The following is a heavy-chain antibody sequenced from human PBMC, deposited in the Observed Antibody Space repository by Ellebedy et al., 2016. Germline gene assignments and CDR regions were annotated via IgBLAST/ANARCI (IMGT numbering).Heavy chain of an antibody. V-gene: IGHV3-48*04. J-gene: IGHJ4*02. CDR3: TREAGGSFVDS. CDR1: GFTFSSYS. CDR2: ISSSGSLK. D-gene: IGHD1-26*01. Sequence: GESLKISXAVSGFTFSSYSFNWIRQAPGKGLEWVSHISSSGSLKFYADSLRDRSTISRDNAKNLLHLQMNSLTAEDTAVYFCTREAGGSFVDSWGQGVLVTVSS.